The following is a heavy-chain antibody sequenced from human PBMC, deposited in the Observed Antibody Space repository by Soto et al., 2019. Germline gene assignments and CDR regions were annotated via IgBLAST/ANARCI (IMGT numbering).Heavy chain of an antibody. CDR2: ISYDGSNK. CDR1: GFTFSSYG. V-gene: IGHV3-30*03. J-gene: IGHJ3*02. CDR3: AILPPGAFDI. Sequence: PGGSLRLSCAASGFTFSSYGMHWVRQAPGKGLEWVAVISYDGSNKYYADSVKGRFTISRDNSKNTLYLQMNSLRAEDTAVYYCAILPPGAFDIWGQGTMVTVSS.